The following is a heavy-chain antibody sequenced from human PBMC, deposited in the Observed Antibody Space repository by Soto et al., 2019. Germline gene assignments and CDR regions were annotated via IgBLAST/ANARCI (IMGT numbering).Heavy chain of an antibody. D-gene: IGHD3-10*01. Sequence: GGSLTLSCAPSAFSIGDYSMHCDPPAPGQGLEWVSGITWKSGIIGYEDSVKDRFNISRDNAKNSLYLQMKSLRAEDTALYYCAKDTNRGFGIIEPIYYGMDVWGQGTTVTVSS. V-gene: IGHV3-9*01. CDR1: AFSIGDYS. J-gene: IGHJ6*02. CDR3: AKDTNRGFGIIEPIYYGMDV. CDR2: ITWKSGII.